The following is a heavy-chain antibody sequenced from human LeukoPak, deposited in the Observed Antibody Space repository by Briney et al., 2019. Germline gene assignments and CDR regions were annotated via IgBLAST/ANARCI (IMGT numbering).Heavy chain of an antibody. D-gene: IGHD1-26*01. CDR1: GGSFSGYY. CDR2: IYHSVT. Sequence: SETLSLTCAVYGGSFSGYYWGWIRQPPGKGLEWIGSIYHSVTYYNPSLKSRVTISGDRSKNQFSLKLNSVTAADTAVYYCTRGGATPPGYYYYYIDVWGKGTTVTVSS. J-gene: IGHJ6*03. CDR3: TRGGATPPGYYYYYIDV. V-gene: IGHV4-34*01.